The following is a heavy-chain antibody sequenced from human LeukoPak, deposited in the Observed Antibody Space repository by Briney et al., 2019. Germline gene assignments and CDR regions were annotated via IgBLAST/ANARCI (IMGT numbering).Heavy chain of an antibody. CDR3: ARRAAVAGTDAFDI. D-gene: IGHD6-19*01. CDR1: GGSISSYY. Sequence: PSETLSLTRTVSGGSISSYYWSWIRQPPGKGLEWIGYIYYSGSTNYNPSLKSRVTISVDTSKNQFSLKLSSVTAADTAVYYCARRAAVAGTDAFDIWGQGTMVTVSS. V-gene: IGHV4-59*12. CDR2: IYYSGST. J-gene: IGHJ3*02.